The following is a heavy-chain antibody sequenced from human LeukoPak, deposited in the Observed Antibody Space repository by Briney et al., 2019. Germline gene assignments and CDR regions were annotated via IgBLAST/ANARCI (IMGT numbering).Heavy chain of an antibody. J-gene: IGHJ4*02. Sequence: TNNSGTTYYNPSLKSRVTISVDTPKNQFSLELSSMTAADTAIYYCARGGRDGYLFDYWGQGTLVSVSS. V-gene: IGHV4-30-2*05. CDR3: ARGGRDGYLFDY. D-gene: IGHD5-24*01. CDR2: TNNSGTT.